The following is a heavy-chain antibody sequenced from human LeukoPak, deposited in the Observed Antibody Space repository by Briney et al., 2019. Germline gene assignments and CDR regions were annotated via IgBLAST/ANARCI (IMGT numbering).Heavy chain of an antibody. V-gene: IGHV4-39*07. J-gene: IGHJ6*03. CDR2: IYYSGST. CDR3: ARDCLAYMDV. D-gene: IGHD3-3*02. Sequence: TSETLSLTCTVSGGSISSSSYYWGWLRQPPGKGLEWIGSIYYSGSTYYNPSLKSRVTISVDTSKNQFSLKLSSVTAADTAVYYCARDCLAYMDVWGKGTTVTVSS. CDR1: GGSISSSSYY.